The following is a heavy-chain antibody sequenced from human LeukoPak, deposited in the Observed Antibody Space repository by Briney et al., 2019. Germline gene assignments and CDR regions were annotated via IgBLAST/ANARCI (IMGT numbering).Heavy chain of an antibody. D-gene: IGHD3-9*01. CDR1: GGSISSGGYY. CDR2: IYYSGST. Sequence: SETLSLTCTVSGGSISSGGYYWSWIRQHPGKGLEWIGYIYYSGSTYYNPSLKSRVTISVDTSKNQFSLKLSSVTAADTAVYYCARESVYYDILTGYYPLYFDYWGQGTLVTVSS. V-gene: IGHV4-31*03. CDR3: ARESVYYDILTGYYPLYFDY. J-gene: IGHJ4*02.